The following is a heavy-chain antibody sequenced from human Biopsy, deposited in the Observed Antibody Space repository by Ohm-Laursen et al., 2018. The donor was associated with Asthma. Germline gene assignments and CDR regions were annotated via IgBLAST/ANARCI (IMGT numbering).Heavy chain of an antibody. CDR1: GGTFSNFA. J-gene: IGHJ6*02. Sequence: SSVKVSCKAPGGTFSNFAISWVRQAPGQGLEWLGGIITVFGTTKYAPKLQGRVTITADESTSTAYMEVTSLRSEDTAIYYCARCQVGYSSGWSLLLKKIYYSGMNVWGQGTAVTVSS. D-gene: IGHD6-19*01. CDR2: IITVFGTT. CDR3: ARCQVGYSSGWSLLLKKIYYSGMNV. V-gene: IGHV1-69*01.